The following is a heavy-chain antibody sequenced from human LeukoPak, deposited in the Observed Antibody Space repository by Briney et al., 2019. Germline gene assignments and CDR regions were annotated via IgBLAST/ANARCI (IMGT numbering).Heavy chain of an antibody. Sequence: SETLSLTCAVYGGSFSGYYWSWIRQPPGKGLEWIGEINHSGSTNYNPSLKSRVTISVDTSKNQFSLKLSSVTAADTAVYYCARGPRITMVRGVDPLDYWGQGTLVTVSS. CDR3: ARGPRITMVRGVDPLDY. J-gene: IGHJ4*02. D-gene: IGHD3-10*01. CDR1: GGSFSGYY. V-gene: IGHV4-34*01. CDR2: INHSGST.